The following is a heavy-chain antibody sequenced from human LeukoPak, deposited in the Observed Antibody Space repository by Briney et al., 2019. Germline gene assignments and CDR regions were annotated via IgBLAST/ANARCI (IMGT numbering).Heavy chain of an antibody. J-gene: IGHJ4*02. V-gene: IGHV3-21*01. D-gene: IGHD2-15*01. CDR1: GFSFSGYW. CDR3: ASDVVVVVAATMGGYSPGH. Sequence: GGSLRLSCAASGFSFSGYWMHCVGQAPGKGLEWVSSISSSSSYIYYADSVKGRLTISRDNALNSLYLQMNSLRAEDTAVYYCASDVVVVVAATMGGYSPGHWGQGTLVSVSS. CDR2: ISSSSSYI.